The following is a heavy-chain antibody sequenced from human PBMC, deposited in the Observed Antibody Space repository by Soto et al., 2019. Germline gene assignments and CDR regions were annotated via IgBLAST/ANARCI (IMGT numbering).Heavy chain of an antibody. CDR2: IWYDGSNK. CDR3: ARGTYYYGSGSYYVS. Sequence: QVQLVESGGGVVQPGRSLRLSCAASGFTFSSYGMHWVRQAPGKGLEWVAVIWYDGSNKYYADSVKGRFTISRDNSKNTLYLQMYSLRAEDTAVYYCARGTYYYGSGSYYVSWGQGTLVTVSS. CDR1: GFTFSSYG. J-gene: IGHJ4*02. V-gene: IGHV3-33*01. D-gene: IGHD3-10*01.